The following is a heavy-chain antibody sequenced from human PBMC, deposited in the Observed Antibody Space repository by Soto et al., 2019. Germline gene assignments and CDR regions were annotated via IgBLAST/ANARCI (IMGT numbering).Heavy chain of an antibody. CDR2: IYHTGSS. CDR3: ARALSDYDYALDV. CDR1: GGAINIFY. D-gene: IGHD2-15*01. Sequence: SETLSLTCNASGGAINIFYWAWVRQPPGRGLEWVGFIYHTGSSSSDPSLKSRVTMSVDTSKNQISLKLRSVTAADTAVYYCARALSDYDYALDVWGQGATVTVAS. J-gene: IGHJ6*02. V-gene: IGHV4-59*01.